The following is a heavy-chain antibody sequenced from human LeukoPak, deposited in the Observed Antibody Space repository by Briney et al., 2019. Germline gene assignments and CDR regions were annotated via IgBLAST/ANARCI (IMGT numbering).Heavy chain of an antibody. V-gene: IGHV1-3*01. J-gene: IGHJ4*02. D-gene: IGHD6-19*01. Sequence: ASVKVSCKASGYTFTSYAMHWVRQAPGQRLEWMGWINAGNGNTKYSQKFQGRVTITRDTSASTAYMELSSLRSEDTAVYYCARHSTRGGGWLPLFDYWGQGTLVTASS. CDR3: ARHSTRGGGWLPLFDY. CDR1: GYTFTSYA. CDR2: INAGNGNT.